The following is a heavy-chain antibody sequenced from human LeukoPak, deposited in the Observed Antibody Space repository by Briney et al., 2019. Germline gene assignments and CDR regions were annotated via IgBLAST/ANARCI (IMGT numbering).Heavy chain of an antibody. Sequence: SETLSLTCTVSGGSISSSSYYWGWIRQPPGKGLEWIGSIYYSGSTYYNPSLKSRVTISVDTSKNQFSLKLSSVTAADTAVYYCARDRPWGPYGMDVWGQGTTVTVSS. J-gene: IGHJ6*02. V-gene: IGHV4-39*07. CDR3: ARDRPWGPYGMDV. CDR2: IYYSGST. D-gene: IGHD3-16*01. CDR1: GGSISSSSYY.